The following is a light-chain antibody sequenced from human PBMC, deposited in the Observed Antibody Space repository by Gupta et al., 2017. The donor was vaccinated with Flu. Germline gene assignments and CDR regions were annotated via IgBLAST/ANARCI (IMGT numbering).Light chain of an antibody. J-gene: IGLJ2*01. CDR2: DSN. Sequence: QSGLTQPPSASGTPGPTVASSCSGSSSSIGSNTVNWYQHLPGAPPKLIIYDSNQRPSGVPDRFSGSTSGTSDSLAIRALQDDDEADYDDSSWDDSLSGKVVFGGGTKLTVL. V-gene: IGLV1-44*01. CDR1: SSSIGSNT. CDR3: SSWDDSLSGKVV.